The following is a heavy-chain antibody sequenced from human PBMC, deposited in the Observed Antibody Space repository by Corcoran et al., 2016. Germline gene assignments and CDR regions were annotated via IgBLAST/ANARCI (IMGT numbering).Heavy chain of an antibody. CDR2: INPSGGST. Sequence: QVQLVQSGAEVKKPGASVTVSCKASGYTFTSYYMHWVRQAPGQGLVWMGIINPSGGSTSYAQKFQGRVTMTRDTSTSTVYMELSSRGAEDTAVYYCARVNGYPLNYYYGMDVWGQGTTVTVSS. D-gene: IGHD6-25*01. CDR3: ARVNGYPLNYYYGMDV. CDR1: GYTFTSYY. V-gene: IGHV1-46*01. J-gene: IGHJ6*02.